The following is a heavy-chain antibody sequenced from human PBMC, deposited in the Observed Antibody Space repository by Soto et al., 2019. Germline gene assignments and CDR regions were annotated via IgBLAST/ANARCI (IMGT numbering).Heavy chain of an antibody. Sequence: GGSLRLSCAASRFTFSSYAMSWVRQAPGKGLEWVSAISGSGGSTYYADSVKGRFTISRDNSKNTLYLQMNSLRAEDTAVYYCATLSIAVAETDYWGQGTLVTVSS. CDR1: RFTFSSYA. D-gene: IGHD6-19*01. CDR2: ISGSGGST. V-gene: IGHV3-23*01. J-gene: IGHJ4*02. CDR3: ATLSIAVAETDY.